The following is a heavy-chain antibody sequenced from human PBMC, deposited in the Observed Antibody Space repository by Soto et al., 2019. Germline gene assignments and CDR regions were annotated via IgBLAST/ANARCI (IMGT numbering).Heavy chain of an antibody. CDR2: ISSSSSYI. V-gene: IGHV3-21*01. Sequence: PGGSLRLSCAASGFTFSSYSMNWVRQAPGKGLEWVSSISSSSSYIYYADSVKGRFTISRDNAKNSLYLQMNSLRAEDTAVYYCARGRRYDSSGYYHDAFDIWGQGKMVTVSS. CDR3: ARGRRYDSSGYYHDAFDI. D-gene: IGHD3-22*01. CDR1: GFTFSSYS. J-gene: IGHJ3*02.